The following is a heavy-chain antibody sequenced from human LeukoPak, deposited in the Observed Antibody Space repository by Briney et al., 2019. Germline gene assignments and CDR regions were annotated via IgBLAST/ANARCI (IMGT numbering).Heavy chain of an antibody. CDR2: IYYCGST. J-gene: IGHJ4*02. CDR3: ARHSGMTTVTAYLDY. CDR1: GGSISSSSYY. D-gene: IGHD4-17*01. V-gene: IGHV4-39*01. Sequence: SETLSLTCTVSGGSISSSSYYWGWIRQPPGKGLEWIGSIYYCGSTYYNPSLKSRVTISVDTSKNQFSLKLSSVIAADTTMYYCARHSGMTTVTAYLDYWGQGTLVTVSS.